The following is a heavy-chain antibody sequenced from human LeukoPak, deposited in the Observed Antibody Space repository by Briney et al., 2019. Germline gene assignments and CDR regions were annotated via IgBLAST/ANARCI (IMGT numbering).Heavy chain of an antibody. J-gene: IGHJ5*02. CDR3: ARRSTSSSIRWFDP. CDR2: IYYSGSP. CDR1: GGSISSTNYY. Sequence: SETLSLTCTVSGGSISSTNYYWGWIRQPPGKGLEWIGSIYYSGSPYYNSSLKSRATMSVDTSKNQFSLKLTSVTAADTAVYYCARRSTSSSIRWFDPWGQGTLVTVSS. D-gene: IGHD6-13*01. V-gene: IGHV4-39*01.